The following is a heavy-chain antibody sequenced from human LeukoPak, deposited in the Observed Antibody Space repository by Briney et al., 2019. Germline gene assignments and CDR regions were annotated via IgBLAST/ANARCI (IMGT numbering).Heavy chain of an antibody. Sequence: GGSLRLSCAASGFTFDDYAMHWVRQAPGKGLEWVSGISWNSGSIGYADSVKGRFTISRDNAKNSLYLQMNSLRVEDMALYYCAKNGEPTGRGNYYYMDVWGKGTTVTVSS. D-gene: IGHD1-26*01. V-gene: IGHV3-9*03. CDR3: AKNGEPTGRGNYYYMDV. CDR2: ISWNSGSI. CDR1: GFTFDDYA. J-gene: IGHJ6*03.